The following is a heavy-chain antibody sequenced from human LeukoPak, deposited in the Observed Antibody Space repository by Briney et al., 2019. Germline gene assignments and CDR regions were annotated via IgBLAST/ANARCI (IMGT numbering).Heavy chain of an antibody. CDR1: GGSISRSTYY. CDR2: IYYSGST. V-gene: IGHV4-39*07. CDR3: ARRNGGMGGYFD. D-gene: IGHD2-15*01. Sequence: SETPSLTCTVSGGSISRSTYYWGWFRQPPGKGLEWIGTIYYSGSTYYNPSLKSRVTISVDTSKNQFSLKLSSVTAADTAVYYCARRNGGMGGYFDWGQGTLVTVSS. J-gene: IGHJ4*02.